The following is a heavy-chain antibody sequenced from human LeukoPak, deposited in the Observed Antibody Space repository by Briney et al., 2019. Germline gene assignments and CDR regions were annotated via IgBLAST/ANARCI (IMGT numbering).Heavy chain of an antibody. Sequence: GGSLRLSCAAAGFNFNNYWMAWVRQTPGKGLEWLASIKQDGSEKYYVDSVKGRFTVSRDNADNLLYLQMNRLRAEDTAVFYCARSSSSSWFYAFDIWGQGTLVTVSA. V-gene: IGHV3-7*01. CDR2: IKQDGSEK. D-gene: IGHD6-13*01. CDR1: GFNFNNYW. J-gene: IGHJ3*02. CDR3: ARSSSSSWFYAFDI.